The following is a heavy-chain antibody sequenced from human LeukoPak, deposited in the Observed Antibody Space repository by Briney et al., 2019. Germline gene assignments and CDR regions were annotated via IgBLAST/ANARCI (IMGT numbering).Heavy chain of an antibody. D-gene: IGHD3-22*01. CDR2: FSSSGSTI. CDR1: GFTFRDYY. J-gene: IGHJ4*02. CDR3: ARDRPYYYDSSGIH. V-gene: IGHV3-11*01. Sequence: PGGSLRLSCAASGFTFRDYYMSGFPQAPGKGLEGVSNFSSSGSTIYYADSVKGRFTISRDNAKNSLYLQMNSLRAEDTAVYYCARDRPYYYDSSGIHWGQGTLVTVSS.